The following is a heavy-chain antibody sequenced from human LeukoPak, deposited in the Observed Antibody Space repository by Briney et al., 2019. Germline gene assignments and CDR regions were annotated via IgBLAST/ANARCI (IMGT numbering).Heavy chain of an antibody. J-gene: IGHJ3*02. CDR1: GGSFSGYY. D-gene: IGHD6-25*01. Sequence: SETLSLTCAVYGGSFSGYYWSWIRQPPGKGLEWIGEINHSGSTNYNPSLKSRVTISVDTSKNQFSLKLSSVTAADTAVYYCARARQAFDIWGQGTMVTVSS. CDR2: INHSGST. CDR3: ARARQAFDI. V-gene: IGHV4-34*01.